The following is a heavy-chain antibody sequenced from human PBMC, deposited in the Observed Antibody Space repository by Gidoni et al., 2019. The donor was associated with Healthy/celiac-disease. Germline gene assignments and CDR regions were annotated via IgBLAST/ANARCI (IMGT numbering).Heavy chain of an antibody. CDR1: GYTFTSYY. V-gene: IGHV1-46*01. Sequence: QVQLVQSGAEVKKPGASVKVSCQASGYTFTSYYMHWVRQAPGPGLEWMGVIDPSGGSTSYAQKFQGRVTKTRDTSTSTVYMELSSLRSEDTAVYYCARGVQDGYKPKLDYWGQGTLVTVSS. D-gene: IGHD5-12*01. J-gene: IGHJ4*02. CDR3: ARGVQDGYKPKLDY. CDR2: IDPSGGST.